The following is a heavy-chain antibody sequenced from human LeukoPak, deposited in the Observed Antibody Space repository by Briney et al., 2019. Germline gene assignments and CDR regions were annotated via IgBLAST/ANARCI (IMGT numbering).Heavy chain of an antibody. CDR3: ARAPMIVEDAFDI. J-gene: IGHJ3*02. CDR2: INPSGGST. V-gene: IGHV1-46*01. Sequence: ASVKVSCKASGYTFTSYYMHWVRQAPGQGLEWMGIINPSGGSTSYAQKFQDRVTMTRDTSTSTVYMELSSLRSEDTAVYYCARAPMIVEDAFDIWGQGTMVTVSS. CDR1: GYTFTSYY. D-gene: IGHD3-22*01.